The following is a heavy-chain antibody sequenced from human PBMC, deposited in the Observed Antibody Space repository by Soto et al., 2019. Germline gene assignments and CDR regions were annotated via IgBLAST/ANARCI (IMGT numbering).Heavy chain of an antibody. CDR2: INAANGDT. J-gene: IGHJ5*02. Sequence: ASVKVSCKASGYTFTSYGIHWVRQAPGQRLEWMGWINAANGDTKYSPKFQGRVTITRDTSASTAYMELGSLRSEDTAVYYCVRRHVSATGIDWFDPWGQGTLVTVSS. CDR1: GYTFTSYG. D-gene: IGHD6-13*01. CDR3: VRRHVSATGIDWFDP. V-gene: IGHV1-3*01.